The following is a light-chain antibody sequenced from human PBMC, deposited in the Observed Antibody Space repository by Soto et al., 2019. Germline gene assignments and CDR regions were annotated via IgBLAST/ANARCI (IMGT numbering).Light chain of an antibody. V-gene: IGKV1-8*01. J-gene: IGKJ3*01. CDR2: AAY. Sequence: AIRMTQSPSSFSASTGDRVTITCRASQGISSYLAWYQQKPGKAPKLLIYAAYTLQSGVPSRFSGSGSGTDFTLTISCLQSEDFATYYCQQYYSYSFTFGPATKVDVK. CDR3: QQYYSYSFT. CDR1: QGISSY.